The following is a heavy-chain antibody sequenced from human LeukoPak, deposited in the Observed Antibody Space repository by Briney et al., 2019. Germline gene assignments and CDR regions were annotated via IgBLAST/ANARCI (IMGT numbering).Heavy chain of an antibody. Sequence: PGGSLRLSCAASGFTFSSYAMSWVRQAPGKGLEWVSAISGSGGSTYYADSVKGRFTISRDNSKNTLYLQMNSLRAEDTAVYYCAKVDMVVAATDPLALVLTAGDFDYWGQGTLVTVSS. J-gene: IGHJ4*02. CDR3: AKVDMVVAATDPLALVLTAGDFDY. D-gene: IGHD2-15*01. CDR1: GFTFSSYA. CDR2: ISGSGGST. V-gene: IGHV3-23*01.